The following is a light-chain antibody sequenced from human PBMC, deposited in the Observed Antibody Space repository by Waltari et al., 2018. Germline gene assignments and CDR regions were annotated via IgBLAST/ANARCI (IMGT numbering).Light chain of an antibody. V-gene: IGKV3D-20*02. Sequence: SCRASQSVGRSLVWYQQKPGQAPRLGIYNTYTRATGIPDRFSGSGSGTDFSLTISRLEPEDFAVYYCQHNVRLPVTFGQGTKVEIK. CDR3: QHNVRLPVT. CDR2: NTY. J-gene: IGKJ1*01. CDR1: QSVGRS.